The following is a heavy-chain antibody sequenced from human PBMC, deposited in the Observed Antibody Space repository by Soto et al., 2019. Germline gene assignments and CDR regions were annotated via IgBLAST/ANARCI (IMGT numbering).Heavy chain of an antibody. J-gene: IGHJ3*02. CDR2: INPNSGGT. Sequence: ASVKVSCKASGYTFTGYYMHWVRQAPGQGLEWMGWINPNSGGTNYAQKFQGRVTMTRDTSISTAYMELSRLRSDDTAVYYCARVKLGLIPHAFDIWGQGTMVTVSS. CDR3: ARVKLGLIPHAFDI. V-gene: IGHV1-2*02. CDR1: GYTFTGYY. D-gene: IGHD7-27*01.